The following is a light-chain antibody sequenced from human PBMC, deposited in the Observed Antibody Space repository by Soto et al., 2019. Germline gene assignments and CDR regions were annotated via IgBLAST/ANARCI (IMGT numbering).Light chain of an antibody. CDR2: GVY. Sequence: EIVMTQSPTILSVSPGERATLSCRSSQSFSSNLAWYQQKPGQAPRLLIYGVYTRAPGIPARFSGSGSGTEFTLTISSLQSEDFAVYYCQQYHRWHLRPFGQGTKVDI. CDR1: QSFSSN. CDR3: QQYHRWHLRP. J-gene: IGKJ1*01. V-gene: IGKV3D-15*01.